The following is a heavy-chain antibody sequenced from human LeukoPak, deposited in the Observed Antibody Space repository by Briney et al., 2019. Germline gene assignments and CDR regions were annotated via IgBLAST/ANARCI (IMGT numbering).Heavy chain of an antibody. CDR3: ARDLERGYYYLDY. CDR1: GYTFTSYY. V-gene: IGHV1-46*01. D-gene: IGHD3-3*01. CDR2: INPSGGST. J-gene: IGHJ4*02. Sequence: EASVTVSCKASGYTFTSYYMHWVRQAPGQGLEWMGIINPSGGSTSYAQKFQGRVTMTRDTSTSTVYMELSSLRSGDTAVYYCARDLERGYYYLDYWGQGTLVTVSS.